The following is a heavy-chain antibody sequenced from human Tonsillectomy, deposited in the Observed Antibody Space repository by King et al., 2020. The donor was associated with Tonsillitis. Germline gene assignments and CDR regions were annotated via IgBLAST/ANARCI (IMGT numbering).Heavy chain of an antibody. CDR3: VGWLDYDFGMDV. CDR2: ISYDGGNQ. CDR1: GFTFSGYA. Sequence: VQLVESGGGVVQPGRSLRLSCAASGFTFSGYAMHWVRQAPGKGLEWVAVISYDGGNQYYADSVKGRFTISRDNSKNTLYLQMNSLRAEDTAVYYCVGWLDYDFGMDVWGQGTTVTVSS. J-gene: IGHJ6*02. V-gene: IGHV3-30-3*01. D-gene: IGHD5-12*01.